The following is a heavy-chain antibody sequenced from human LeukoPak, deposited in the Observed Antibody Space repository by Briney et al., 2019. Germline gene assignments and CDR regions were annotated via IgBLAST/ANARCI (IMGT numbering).Heavy chain of an antibody. CDR2: INHSVNT. CDR1: GGSLSDYS. D-gene: IGHD5-24*01. V-gene: IGHV4-34*01. CDR3: AGSTSIRTIPTFDY. Sequence: SETLSLTCGVYGGSLSDYSWSWIRQPPGKGLEFIGEINHSVNTNFNPSLKSRVTISVDTSKNQVSLRLSSVTAADTAVYYCAGSTSIRTIPTFDYWGQGTLVAVSS. J-gene: IGHJ4*02.